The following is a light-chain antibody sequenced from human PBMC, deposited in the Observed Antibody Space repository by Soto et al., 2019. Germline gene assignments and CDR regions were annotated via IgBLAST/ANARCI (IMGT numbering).Light chain of an antibody. V-gene: IGKV3-11*01. CDR1: QSVSSY. Sequence: DIVLTQSPATLSLSPGERATLSCRSSQSVSSYLASYQQKPSQSPRLLIYDASSRATGIPARFSGSGSGTDFTLTISSLEPEDFAVYYCQQYYTTRWTFGQGTKVDIK. CDR3: QQYYTTRWT. J-gene: IGKJ1*01. CDR2: DAS.